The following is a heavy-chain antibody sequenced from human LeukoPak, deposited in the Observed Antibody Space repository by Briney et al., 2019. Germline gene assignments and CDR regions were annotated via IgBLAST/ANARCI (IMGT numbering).Heavy chain of an antibody. D-gene: IGHD2-15*01. J-gene: IGHJ4*02. Sequence: ASVKVSCKASGYTFTSNYIHWVRQAPGQGLEWMGIINPSGGATSYAQKFQGRVTMTRDTSTSTVYMELSSLRSEDTAVYYCARETEVAYADYWGQGTLVTVSS. V-gene: IGHV1-46*01. CDR2: INPSGGAT. CDR1: GYTFTSNY. CDR3: ARETEVAYADY.